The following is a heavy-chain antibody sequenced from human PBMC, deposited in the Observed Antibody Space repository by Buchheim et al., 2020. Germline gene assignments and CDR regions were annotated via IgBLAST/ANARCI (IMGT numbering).Heavy chain of an antibody. V-gene: IGHV1-3*04. J-gene: IGHJ6*02. Sequence: QVQLVQSGAEVKKPGALVKVSCKASGYTFTTYTIHWVRQAPGQGLEWMGWINTGNGKTKYSQKFQGRVTITRDTSASIGYMELSSLRSEDTALYYCARDQKGGAYYYGMDVWGQGTT. D-gene: IGHD2-2*01. CDR3: ARDQKGGAYYYGMDV. CDR2: INTGNGKT. CDR1: GYTFTTYT.